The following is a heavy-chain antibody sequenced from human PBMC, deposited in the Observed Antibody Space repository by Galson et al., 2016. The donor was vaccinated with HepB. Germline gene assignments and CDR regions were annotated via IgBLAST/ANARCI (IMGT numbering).Heavy chain of an antibody. Sequence: SLRLSCAGSGLSFNFYAMHWVRQAPQKGLEYVSAITYNGHTTFYADSVKGRFTVSRDNSKNMLYLQTTSLRPDDTAVYYCVKGERTSPTRPHSFPIWGQGTMVSVSS. V-gene: IGHV3-64D*06. CDR2: ITYNGHTT. J-gene: IGHJ3*02. CDR1: GLSFNFYA. CDR3: VKGERTSPTRPHSFPI. D-gene: IGHD1-26*01.